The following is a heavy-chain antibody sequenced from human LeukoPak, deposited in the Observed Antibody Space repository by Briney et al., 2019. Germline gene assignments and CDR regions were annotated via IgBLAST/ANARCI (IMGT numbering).Heavy chain of an antibody. Sequence: KSSETLSLTCAVYGGSFSGYYWSWIRQPPGKGLEWIGEINHSGSTNYNPSLKSRVTISVDTSKNQFSLKLSSVTAADTAVYYCARGHYDYVWGSYRFPKKFDYWGQGTLVTVSS. CDR2: INHSGST. D-gene: IGHD3-16*02. CDR3: ARGHYDYVWGSYRFPKKFDY. J-gene: IGHJ4*02. CDR1: GGSFSGYY. V-gene: IGHV4-34*01.